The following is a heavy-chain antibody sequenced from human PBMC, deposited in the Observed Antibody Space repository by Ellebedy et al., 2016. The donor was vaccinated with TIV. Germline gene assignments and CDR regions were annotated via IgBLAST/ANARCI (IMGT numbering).Heavy chain of an antibody. V-gene: IGHV3-21*01. CDR3: ARDQSAYYDILTGYYSLWGPDGMDV. Sequence: GESLKISCAASGFTFSSYSMNWVRQAPGKGLEWVSSISSSSSYIYYADSAKGRFTISRDNAKNSLYLQMNSLRAEDTAVYYCARDQSAYYDILTGYYSLWGPDGMDVWGQGTTVTVSS. J-gene: IGHJ6*02. D-gene: IGHD3-9*01. CDR1: GFTFSSYS. CDR2: ISSSSSYI.